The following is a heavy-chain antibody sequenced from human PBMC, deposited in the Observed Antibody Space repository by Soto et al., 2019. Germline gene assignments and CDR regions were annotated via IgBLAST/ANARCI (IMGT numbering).Heavy chain of an antibody. V-gene: IGHV4-61*01. J-gene: IGHJ4*02. CDR2: VFRSGSI. D-gene: IGHD1-1*01. Sequence: QVQLQESGPGLVRPSESLSLTCNVSGGSMTTGRYFWSWIRQPPGKGVEWIGYVFRSGSINYSPSFKSRVTISIDTSKNQFSLMLKSVTAADTAVYFCARARNRYFDYWGQGALVTVSS. CDR3: ARARNRYFDY. CDR1: GGSMTTGRYF.